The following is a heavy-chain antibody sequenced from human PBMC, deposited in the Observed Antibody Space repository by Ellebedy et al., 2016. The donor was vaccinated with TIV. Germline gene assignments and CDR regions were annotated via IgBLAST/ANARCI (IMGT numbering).Heavy chain of an antibody. CDR3: AKHTAYSRGQYRDD. D-gene: IGHD6-19*01. CDR2: ISGSGDVT. CDR1: GLTFSICA. V-gene: IGHV3-23*01. J-gene: IGHJ4*02. Sequence: GESLKISCAASGLTFSICALSWVRQAPGKGLEWLSAISGSGDVTFYADSARGRFTISRDNSKNTLYLQMNSLRAEDTAVYYCAKHTAYSRGQYRDDWGQGTLVTVSS.